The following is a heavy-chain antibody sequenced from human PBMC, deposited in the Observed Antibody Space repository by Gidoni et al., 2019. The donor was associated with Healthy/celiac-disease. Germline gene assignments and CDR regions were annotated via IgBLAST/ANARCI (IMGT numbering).Heavy chain of an antibody. CDR1: GFTFSSSS. J-gene: IGHJ6*02. CDR3: AREGEDSSGYYYVGDYYYYGMDV. Sequence: EVQLVESGGGLVKPGGSLRLSCAASGFTFSSSSMNWVRQAPGKGLEWVSSISSSSSYIYYADSVKGRFTISRDNAKNSLYLQMNSLRAEDTAVYYCAREGEDSSGYYYVGDYYYYGMDVWGQGTTVTVSS. CDR2: ISSSSSYI. D-gene: IGHD3-22*01. V-gene: IGHV3-21*01.